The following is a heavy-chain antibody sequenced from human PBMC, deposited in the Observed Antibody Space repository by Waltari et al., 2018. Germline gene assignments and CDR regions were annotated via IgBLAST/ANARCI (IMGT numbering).Heavy chain of an antibody. J-gene: IGHJ5*02. V-gene: IGHV4-30-2*01. Sequence: QLQLQESGSGLVKPSQTLSLTCAVSGGSISSGGYSWSWIRQPPGKGREWMGYIYPSGSTYYNPSLKSRVTISVDRSKNQFSLKLSSVTAADTAVYYCARGHCSGGACYSGWFDPWGQGTLVTVSS. CDR3: ARGHCSGGACYSGWFDP. D-gene: IGHD2-15*01. CDR1: GGSISSGGYS. CDR2: IYPSGST.